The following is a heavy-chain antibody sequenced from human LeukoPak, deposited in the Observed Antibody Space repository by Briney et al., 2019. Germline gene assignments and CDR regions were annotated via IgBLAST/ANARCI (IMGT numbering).Heavy chain of an antibody. D-gene: IGHD4-17*01. Sequence: ASVKVSCKASGYTFTSYGISWVRQAPGQGLEWMGWISAYNGNTNYAQKLQGRVTMTTDTSTSTAYMELSSLRSEDTAVYYCATRTVMYWFDPWGQGTLVTVSS. V-gene: IGHV1-18*01. J-gene: IGHJ5*02. CDR1: GYTFTSYG. CDR2: ISAYNGNT. CDR3: ATRTVMYWFDP.